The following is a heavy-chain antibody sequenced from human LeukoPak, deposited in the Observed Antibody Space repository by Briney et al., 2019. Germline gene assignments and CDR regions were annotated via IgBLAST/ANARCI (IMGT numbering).Heavy chain of an antibody. J-gene: IGHJ4*02. CDR2: ISGSDGST. D-gene: IGHD2/OR15-2a*01. Sequence: GGSLRLSCAASGFTFSSSAMSWVRLAPGKGLEWVSGISGSDGSTYYADSVKGRFTISRDNSKNTLFLQMNSLRAEDTAVYYCGKDSAKKYDDYWGQGTLVTVSS. V-gene: IGHV3-23*01. CDR1: GFTFSSSA. CDR3: GKDSAKKYDDY.